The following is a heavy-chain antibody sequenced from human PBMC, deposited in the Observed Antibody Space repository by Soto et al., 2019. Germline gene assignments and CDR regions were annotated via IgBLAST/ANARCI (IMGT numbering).Heavy chain of an antibody. D-gene: IGHD5-12*01. V-gene: IGHV3-33*01. CDR3: ARDRIGVGYDYQYYFDY. CDR2: IWYDGSNK. CDR1: GFTFSSNG. Sequence: QVQLVESGGGVVQPGRSLRLSCAASGFTFSSNGMHWVRQAPGKGLEWVAVIWYDGSNKYYADSVKGRFTISRDNSKNTLYLQMNILRAEDKAVYYCARDRIGVGYDYQYYFDYWGQGTLVTVSS. J-gene: IGHJ4*02.